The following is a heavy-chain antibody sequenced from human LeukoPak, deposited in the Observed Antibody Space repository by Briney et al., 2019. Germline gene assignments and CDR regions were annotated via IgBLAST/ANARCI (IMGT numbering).Heavy chain of an antibody. J-gene: IGHJ4*02. Sequence: GRSLRLSCAASGFTFSSYAMHWVRQAPGKGLEWVAVISYDGSNKHYADSVKGRFTISRDNSKNTLYLQMVSLRAEDTAVYYCARALCPYDFWSGYPPGYWGQGTLVTVSS. D-gene: IGHD3-3*01. V-gene: IGHV3-30-3*01. CDR3: ARALCPYDFWSGYPPGY. CDR1: GFTFSSYA. CDR2: ISYDGSNK.